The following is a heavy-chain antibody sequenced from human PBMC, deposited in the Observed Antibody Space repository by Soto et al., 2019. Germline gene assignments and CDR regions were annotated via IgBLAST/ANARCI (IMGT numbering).Heavy chain of an antibody. CDR3: ARVELWFGELFPFDI. Sequence: SETLSLTCTVSGGSISSGDYYWSWIRQPPGKGLEWIGYIYYSGSTYYNPSLKSRVTISVDTSKNQFSLKLSSVTAADTAVYYCARVELWFGELFPFDIWGQGTMVTVSS. D-gene: IGHD3-10*01. CDR1: GGSISSGDYY. J-gene: IGHJ3*02. V-gene: IGHV4-30-4*01. CDR2: IYYSGST.